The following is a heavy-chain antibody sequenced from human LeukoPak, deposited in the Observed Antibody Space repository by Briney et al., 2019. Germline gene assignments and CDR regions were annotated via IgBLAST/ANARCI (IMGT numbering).Heavy chain of an antibody. CDR2: IYPRDGSA. J-gene: IGHJ4*02. CDR1: GYSFTSNY. CDR3: ARDQEGFDY. V-gene: IGHV1-46*01. Sequence: ASVKVSCKASGYSFTSNYIHWVRQAPGQGLEWMGMIYPRDGSASYAQRFQDRVTVTRDTSTSTVHMELSGLRSEDTAVYYCARDQEGFDYWGQGTQVTVSS.